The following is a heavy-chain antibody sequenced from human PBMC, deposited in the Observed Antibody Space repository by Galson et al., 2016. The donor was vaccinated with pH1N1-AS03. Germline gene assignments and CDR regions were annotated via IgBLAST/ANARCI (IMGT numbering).Heavy chain of an antibody. J-gene: IGHJ5*02. Sequence: PALVTPTQTLTLTCTLSGFSLSTSGVGVGWIRQPPGKALEWLALIYWDDDKHYSPSLKSRLTITEDTSKNQVVLTMTNMDPVDTATYYCAHFLYGDYATWFDPWGQETLVTVSS. V-gene: IGHV2-5*02. CDR3: AHFLYGDYATWFDP. CDR1: GFSLSTSGVG. D-gene: IGHD4-17*01. CDR2: IYWDDDK.